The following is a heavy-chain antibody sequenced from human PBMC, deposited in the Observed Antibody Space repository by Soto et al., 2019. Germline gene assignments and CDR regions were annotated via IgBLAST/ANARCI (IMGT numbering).Heavy chain of an antibody. Sequence: PSETLSLTCXVSGGSISSSSYYWGWIRQPPGKGLEWIGSIYYSGSTYYNPSLKSRVTISVDTSKNQFSLKLSSVTAADTAVYYCARRLYGDYVWGKGTTVTVSS. D-gene: IGHD4-17*01. CDR3: ARRLYGDYV. CDR2: IYYSGST. J-gene: IGHJ6*04. V-gene: IGHV4-39*01. CDR1: GGSISSSSYY.